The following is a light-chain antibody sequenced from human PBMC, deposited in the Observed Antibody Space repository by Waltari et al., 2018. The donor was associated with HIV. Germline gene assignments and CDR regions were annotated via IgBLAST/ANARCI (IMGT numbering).Light chain of an antibody. CDR1: KLGDKY. CDR2: QDS. Sequence: SYELTQPPSVSVSPGQKASITCPGDKLGDKYACWYQQKPGQPPVLGIYQDSKRRSGSPGRFSGSNYGNTATLTISGTQAMDEADYYCQAWDSIVFGGGTKLTVL. J-gene: IGLJ2*01. V-gene: IGLV3-1*01. CDR3: QAWDSIV.